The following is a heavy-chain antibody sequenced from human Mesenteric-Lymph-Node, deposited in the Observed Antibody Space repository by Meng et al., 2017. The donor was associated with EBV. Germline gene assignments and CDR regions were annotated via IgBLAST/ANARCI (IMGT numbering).Heavy chain of an antibody. Sequence: VHVGESGGCFVSSGGSRGLPCVGSGVTLGANYMACSRQVPGKGLEWVAYISGGGTTVDSAYSVKGRFTISRDNAKNSRYLQMNSLRAEDTAVYYCATWARVTPILDPWGQGTLVTVSS. J-gene: IGHJ5*02. CDR1: GVTLGANY. V-gene: IGHV3-11*01. D-gene: IGHD1-26*01. CDR2: ISGGGTTV. CDR3: ATWARVTPILDP.